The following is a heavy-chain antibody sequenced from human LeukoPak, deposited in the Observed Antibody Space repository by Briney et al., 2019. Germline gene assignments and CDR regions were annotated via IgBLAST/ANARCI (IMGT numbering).Heavy chain of an antibody. CDR3: ARDGPAQMVDFDY. V-gene: IGHV1-2*02. Sequence: PAASVTVSCKASGYTFSGTGWYLYWLRQAPGQGLECMGWIYPYTGATHYAQKFQGRVAMTRDTSISTAYMELSRLRPDDTAVYYCARDGPAQMVDFDYWGQGTLVTVSS. D-gene: IGHD3-10*01. CDR1: GYTFSGTGWY. CDR2: IYPYTGAT. J-gene: IGHJ4*02.